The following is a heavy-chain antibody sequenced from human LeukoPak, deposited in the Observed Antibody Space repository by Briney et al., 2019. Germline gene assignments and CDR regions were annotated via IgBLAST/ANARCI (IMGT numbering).Heavy chain of an antibody. V-gene: IGHV1-18*01. CDR2: ISAYNGNT. D-gene: IGHD2-2*01. CDR1: GYTFTSYG. CDR3: ARGGDIVVVPAAADWFDP. J-gene: IGHJ5*02. Sequence: ASVKVSCKASGYTFTSYGISWVRQAPGQGLEWMGWISAYNGNTNYAQKLQGRVTMTTDTSTRTAYMELRSLRSDDTAVYYCARGGDIVVVPAAADWFDPWGQGTLVTVSS.